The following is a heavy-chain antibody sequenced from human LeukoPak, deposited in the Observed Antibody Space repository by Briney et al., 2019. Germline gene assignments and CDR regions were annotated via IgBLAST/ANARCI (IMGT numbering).Heavy chain of an antibody. D-gene: IGHD6-13*01. Sequence: SETLSLTCTVSGGSIRNYYWNWIRQPPGKGLEWIGYINHSGSTNYNPSLMGRVTISVDTSNNQFSLKLMSVTAADTAVYYCARERGAAAAKEAFDIWGQGTMVTVSS. CDR1: GGSIRNYY. CDR2: INHSGST. V-gene: IGHV4-59*01. J-gene: IGHJ3*02. CDR3: ARERGAAAAKEAFDI.